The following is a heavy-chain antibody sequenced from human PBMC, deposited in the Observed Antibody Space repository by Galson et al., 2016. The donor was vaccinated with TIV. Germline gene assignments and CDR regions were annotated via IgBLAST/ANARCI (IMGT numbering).Heavy chain of an antibody. Sequence: SLRLSCAASGFTFGHYAVNWFRQAPGKGLEWVGFITSKTYGATTDYAASVKGRFTISRDDSRNIAYLQMNSLKTEDTAVYYCTRTAMGSTRNAFDIWGQGTVVTVSS. J-gene: IGHJ3*02. V-gene: IGHV3-49*03. CDR1: GFTFGHYA. D-gene: IGHD1-1*01. CDR3: TRTAMGSTRNAFDI. CDR2: ITSKTYGATT.